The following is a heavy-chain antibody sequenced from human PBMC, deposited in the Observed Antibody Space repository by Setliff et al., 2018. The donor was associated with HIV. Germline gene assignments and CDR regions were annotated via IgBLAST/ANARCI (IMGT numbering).Heavy chain of an antibody. V-gene: IGHV4-39*01. J-gene: IGHJ6*03. D-gene: IGHD2-15*01. CDR3: ASGGGTSSPIDYHYYIDV. Sequence: TSETLSLTCTVSGDSISSSIYYWGWVRQPPGKGLEWIGGIYYTGSPFYNPSLKSRVTISVYTSNTQFSLKLRSLTAAYTAVYYCASGGGTSSPIDYHYYIDVWGKGTTVTVSS. CDR1: GDSISSSIYY. CDR2: IYYTGSP.